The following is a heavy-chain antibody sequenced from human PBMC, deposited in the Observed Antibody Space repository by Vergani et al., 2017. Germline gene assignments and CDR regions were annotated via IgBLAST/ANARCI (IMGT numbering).Heavy chain of an antibody. V-gene: IGHV4-59*01. CDR3: ARVYYDSSGYYYHYGMDV. D-gene: IGHD3-22*01. CDR2: IYYSGST. Sequence: QVQLQESGPGLVKPSETLSLTCTVSGGSISSYYWSWIRQPPGKGLEWIGYIYYSGSTNYNPSLKSRVTISVDTSKNQFSLKLSSVTAADTAVYYCARVYYDSSGYYYHYGMDVWGQGTTVTVS. J-gene: IGHJ6*02. CDR1: GGSISSYY.